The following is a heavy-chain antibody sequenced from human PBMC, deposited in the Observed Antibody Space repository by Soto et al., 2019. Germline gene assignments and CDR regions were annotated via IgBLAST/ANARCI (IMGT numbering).Heavy chain of an antibody. J-gene: IGHJ4*02. Sequence: QVQLQQWGAGLLKPSETLSLTCAVYGGSFSGYYWSWIRQPPGKGLEWIGEINHSGSTNYNPSLKSRVTISVDTCKNQFSLKLSSVTAADTAVYYCAITGYCSGGSCYRHLDYWGQGTLVTVSS. CDR1: GGSFSGYY. CDR3: AITGYCSGGSCYRHLDY. D-gene: IGHD2-15*01. CDR2: INHSGST. V-gene: IGHV4-34*01.